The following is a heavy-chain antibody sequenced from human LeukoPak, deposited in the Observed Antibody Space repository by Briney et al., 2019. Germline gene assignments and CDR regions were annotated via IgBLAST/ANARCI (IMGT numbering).Heavy chain of an antibody. D-gene: IGHD5-18*01. CDR2: IKSKTDGGTT. V-gene: IGHV3-15*01. Sequence: GGSLRLSCAASGFTFSNAWMSWVRQAPGKGLEWVGRIKSKTDGGTTDYAAPVKGRFTISRDDSKNTLYLQMNSLKTEDTAVYYCTTDLYTAMVIGVSTDFGYWGQGTLVTVSS. CDR1: GFTFSNAW. J-gene: IGHJ4*02. CDR3: TTDLYTAMVIGVSTDFGY.